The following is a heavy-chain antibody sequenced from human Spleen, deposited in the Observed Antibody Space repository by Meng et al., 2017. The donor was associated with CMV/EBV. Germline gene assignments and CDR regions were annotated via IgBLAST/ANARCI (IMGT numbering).Heavy chain of an antibody. CDR1: GYAFTKYA. Sequence: SGYAFTKYAMNWVRQAPGQGLEWMRWINTNTGNPTYAQGFTGRFVFSSDTSVSTAYLQISSLKAEDTAVYYCVRDLMAMNLGTWFDPWGQGTLVTVSS. CDR2: INTNTGNP. D-gene: IGHD5-24*01. V-gene: IGHV7-4-1*02. J-gene: IGHJ5*02. CDR3: VRDLMAMNLGTWFDP.